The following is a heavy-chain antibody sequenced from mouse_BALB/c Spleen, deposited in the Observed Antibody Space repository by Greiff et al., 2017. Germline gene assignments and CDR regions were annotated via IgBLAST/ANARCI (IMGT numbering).Heavy chain of an antibody. CDR2: IDPENGNT. Sequence: EVQLQQSGAELVKPGASVKLSCTASGFNIKDTYMHWVKQRPEQGLEWIGWIDPENGNTIYDPKFQGKASITADTSSNTAYLQLSSLTSEDTAVYYCARDGLLRMDYWGQGTSVTVSS. V-gene: IGHV14-3*02. J-gene: IGHJ4*01. CDR3: ARDGLLRMDY. D-gene: IGHD2-3*01. CDR1: GFNIKDTY.